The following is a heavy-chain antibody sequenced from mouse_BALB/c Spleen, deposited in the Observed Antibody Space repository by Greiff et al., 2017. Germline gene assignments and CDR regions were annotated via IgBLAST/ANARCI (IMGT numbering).Heavy chain of an antibody. CDR3: ATTGRYFDV. J-gene: IGHJ1*01. D-gene: IGHD4-1*02. CDR1: GYTFTSYT. Sequence: QVQLKESGAELARPGASVKMSCKASGYTFTSYTMHWVKQRPGQGLEWIGYINPSSGYTNYNQKFKDKATLTADKSSSTAYMQLSSLTSEDSAVYYCATTGRYFDVWGAGTTVTVSS. CDR2: INPSSGYT. V-gene: IGHV1-4*01.